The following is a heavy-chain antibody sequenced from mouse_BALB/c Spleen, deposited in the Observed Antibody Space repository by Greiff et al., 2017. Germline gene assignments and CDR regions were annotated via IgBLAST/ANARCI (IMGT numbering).Heavy chain of an antibody. CDR1: GYSITSGYY. Sequence: EVKLVESGPGLVKPSQSLSLTCSVTGYSITSGYYWNWIRQFPGNKLEWMGYISYDGSNNYNPSLKNRISITRDTSKNQFFLKLNSVTTEDTATYYCAREDDYDGGWYFDVWGAGTTVTVSS. J-gene: IGHJ1*01. CDR2: ISYDGSN. CDR3: AREDDYDGGWYFDV. D-gene: IGHD2-4*01. V-gene: IGHV3-6*02.